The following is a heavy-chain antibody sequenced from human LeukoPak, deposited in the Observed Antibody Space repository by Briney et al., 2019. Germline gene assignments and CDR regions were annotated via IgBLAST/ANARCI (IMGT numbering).Heavy chain of an antibody. Sequence: GRSLRLSCAASGFTFSSYAMHWVRQAPGKGLEWVAVIWYDGSNKYYADSVKGRFTISRDNSKNSLYLQMNSLRAEDTAVFYCARDPGPATAFYFDYWGQGTLVTASS. J-gene: IGHJ4*02. CDR2: IWYDGSNK. D-gene: IGHD2-2*01. CDR1: GFTFSSYA. CDR3: ARDPGPATAFYFDY. V-gene: IGHV3-33*01.